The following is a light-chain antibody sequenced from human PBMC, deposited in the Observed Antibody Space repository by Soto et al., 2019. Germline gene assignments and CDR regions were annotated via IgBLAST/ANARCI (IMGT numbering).Light chain of an antibody. CDR1: SSDIGAYNY. CDR3: SSYTTINTVVV. J-gene: IGLJ3*02. Sequence: QSVLTQPASVSGSPGQSITFSCTGTSSDIGAYNYVSWYQHHPGKAPKLLIYDVTDRPSGVSDRFSGSKSGTTASLTISGLQAEDEADSFCSSYTTINTVVVFGGGTKLTVL. V-gene: IGLV2-14*03. CDR2: DVT.